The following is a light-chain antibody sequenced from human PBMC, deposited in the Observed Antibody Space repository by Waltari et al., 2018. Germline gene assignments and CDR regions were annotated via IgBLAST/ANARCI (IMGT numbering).Light chain of an antibody. CDR2: GAS. V-gene: IGKV1-9*01. Sequence: IQLTQSPSSLAASVGDRVTITCRARQDISSYLAWYRQKAGKAPELLIYGASTLQSGVPSRFSGSGSGTDFTLTISSLQPEDFATYYCQQLSTYPRAFGQGTKVEIK. J-gene: IGKJ1*01. CDR3: QQLSTYPRA. CDR1: QDISSY.